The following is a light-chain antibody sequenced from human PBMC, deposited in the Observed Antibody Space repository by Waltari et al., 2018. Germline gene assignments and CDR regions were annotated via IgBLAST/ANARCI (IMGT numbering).Light chain of an antibody. CDR1: EDIRRW. Sequence: DIQMTQSPSCVSASVGDRVTIFCRATEDIRRWLAWYQQRPGKAPKLLIYAASNLESGVPSRFRGSGSETNFTLTVSSLQPEDFATYYCQQAKSFPLTFGGGTKVEI. V-gene: IGKV1-12*01. J-gene: IGKJ4*01. CDR3: QQAKSFPLT. CDR2: AAS.